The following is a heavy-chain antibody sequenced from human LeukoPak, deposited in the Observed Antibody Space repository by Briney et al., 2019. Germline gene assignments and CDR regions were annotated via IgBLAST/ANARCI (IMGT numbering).Heavy chain of an antibody. CDR1: GFTFSSYA. J-gene: IGHJ3*02. CDR3: ARDLWPMLYGYDFWSGYLLNAFDI. V-gene: IGHV3-30-3*01. D-gene: IGHD3-3*01. Sequence: PGGSLRLSCAASGFTFSSYAMHWVRQAPGKGLEWVAVISYDGSNKYYADSVKGRFTISRDNSKNTLYLQMNSLRAEDTAVYYCARDLWPMLYGYDFWSGYLLNAFDIWGQGTMVTVSS. CDR2: ISYDGSNK.